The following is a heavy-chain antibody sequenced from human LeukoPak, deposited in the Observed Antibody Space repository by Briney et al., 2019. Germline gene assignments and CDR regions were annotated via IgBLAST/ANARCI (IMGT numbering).Heavy chain of an antibody. J-gene: IGHJ4*02. CDR1: GGSISSYY. CDR2: IYTSGST. CDR3: ARGQKYTSGYTVTELGSRYFDY. V-gene: IGHV4-4*07. Sequence: NPSETLSLTCTVSGGSISSYYWSWIRQPAGKGLEWIGRIYTSGSTNYNPSLKSRVTMSVDTSKNQFSLKLSSVTAADTAVYYCARGQKYTSGYTVTELGSRYFDYWGQGTLVTVSS. D-gene: IGHD5-18*01.